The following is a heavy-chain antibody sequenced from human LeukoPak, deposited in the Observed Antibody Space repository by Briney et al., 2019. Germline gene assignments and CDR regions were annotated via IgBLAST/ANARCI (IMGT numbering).Heavy chain of an antibody. CDR3: AKEGGYSSGWEIDY. CDR2: INNSGGSI. V-gene: IGHV3-23*01. J-gene: IGHJ4*02. CDR1: GFTFSSFA. Sequence: GGSLRLSCAASGFTFSSFAMSWVRQAPGKGLEWVSGINNSGGSIYYADSVKGRFTISRDNSKNTLYLQMNSLRAEDTAVYYCAKEGGYSSGWEIDYWGQGTLVTVSS. D-gene: IGHD6-19*01.